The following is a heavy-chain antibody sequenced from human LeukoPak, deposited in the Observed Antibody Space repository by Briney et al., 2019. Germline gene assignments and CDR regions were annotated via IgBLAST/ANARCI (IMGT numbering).Heavy chain of an antibody. J-gene: IGHJ3*02. Sequence: GASVKVSCKASGGTFSSYVISWVRQAPGQGLEWMGWISAYNGNTNYAQKLQGRVTMTTDTSTSTAYMELRSLRSDDTAVYYCARGPSGSSSGFGAFDIWGQGTMVTVSS. V-gene: IGHV1-18*01. CDR3: ARGPSGSSSGFGAFDI. D-gene: IGHD1-26*01. CDR1: GGTFSSYV. CDR2: ISAYNGNT.